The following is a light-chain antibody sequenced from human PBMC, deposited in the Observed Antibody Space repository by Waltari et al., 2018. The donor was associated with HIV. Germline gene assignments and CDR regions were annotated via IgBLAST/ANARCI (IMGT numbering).Light chain of an antibody. CDR1: SSNIGRYY. Sequence: QPVLPHPPSPSRTPRPRITFSCTGSSSNIGRYYEYWYQQPPGTAPKLLIYRNTQRPSGVPDRFSGSKAGTSAALAISGLRSEDEADYYCAVWDDSRGGWVFGGGTKLTVL. V-gene: IGLV1-47*01. CDR3: AVWDDSRGGWV. J-gene: IGLJ3*02. CDR2: RNT.